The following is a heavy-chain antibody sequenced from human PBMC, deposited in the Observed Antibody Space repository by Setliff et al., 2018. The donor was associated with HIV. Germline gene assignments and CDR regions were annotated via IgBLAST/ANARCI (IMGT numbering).Heavy chain of an antibody. CDR1: GVAISGSTYY. J-gene: IGHJ6*03. CDR3: AMTLRLFDWGYMDV. V-gene: IGHV4-39*02. CDR2: VHYTGSS. D-gene: IGHD3-9*01. Sequence: SETLSLTCAATGVAISGSTYYWAWIRQSPGRGLQWVGSVHYTGSSYRNPSLKSRLTISIDTSRNHFSLNLTTVTAADTAVYYCAMTLRLFDWGYMDVWGKGTTVTVSS.